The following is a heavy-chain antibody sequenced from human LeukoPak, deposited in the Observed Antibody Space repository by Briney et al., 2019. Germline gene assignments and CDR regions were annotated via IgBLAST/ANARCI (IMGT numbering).Heavy chain of an antibody. V-gene: IGHV3-23*01. Sequence: SGGSLRLSCAASGFTFRIYSMNWVRQAPGKGLEWVSAISGSGNSTYYADSVKGRFTISRDNSKNTLYLQMNSLRAEDTAVYYCARYYDFWAWGQGTLVTVSS. CDR1: GFTFRIYS. D-gene: IGHD3-3*01. CDR2: ISGSGNST. CDR3: ARYYDFWA. J-gene: IGHJ4*02.